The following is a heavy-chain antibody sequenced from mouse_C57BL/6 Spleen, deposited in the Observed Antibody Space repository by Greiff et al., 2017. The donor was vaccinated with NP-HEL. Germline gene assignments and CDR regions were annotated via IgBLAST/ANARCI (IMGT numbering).Heavy chain of an antibody. CDR3: ANPFYDDDGGFAY. CDR2: INPSSGYT. CDR1: GYTFTSYW. D-gene: IGHD2-4*01. V-gene: IGHV1-7*01. J-gene: IGHJ3*01. Sequence: VQLQQSGAELAKPGASVKLSCKASGYTFTSYWMHWVKQRPGQGLEWIGYINPSSGYTKYNQKFKDKATLTADKSSSTAYMQLSSLTYEDSAVYYCANPFYDDDGGFAYWGQGTLVTVSA.